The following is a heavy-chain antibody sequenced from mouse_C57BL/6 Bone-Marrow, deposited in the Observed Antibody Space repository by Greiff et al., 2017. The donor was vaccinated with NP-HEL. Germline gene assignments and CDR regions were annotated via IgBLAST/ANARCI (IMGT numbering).Heavy chain of an antibody. D-gene: IGHD2-4*01. CDR3: ARGGLRPFAY. J-gene: IGHJ3*01. CDR1: GYSFTGYY. CDR2: INPSTGGT. Sequence: VQLKESGPELVKPGASVKISCKASGYSFTGYYMNWVKQSPEKSLEWIGEINPSTGGTTYNQKFKAKATLTVDKSSSTAYMQLKSLTSEDSAVYYCARGGLRPFAYWGQGTLVTVSA. V-gene: IGHV1-42*01.